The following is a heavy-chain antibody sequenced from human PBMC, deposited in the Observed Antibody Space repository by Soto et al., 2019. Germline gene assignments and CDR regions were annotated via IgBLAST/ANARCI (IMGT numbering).Heavy chain of an antibody. CDR2: IIPILGIA. Sequence: SVKVSCKASGGTFSSYTISWVRQAPGQGLEWMGRIIPILGIANYAQKFQGRVTITADKSTSTAYMELSSLRSEDTAVYYCARGVYCSSTSCYTDLDYWGQGTLLTVSS. V-gene: IGHV1-69*02. D-gene: IGHD2-2*02. J-gene: IGHJ4*02. CDR1: GGTFSSYT. CDR3: ARGVYCSSTSCYTDLDY.